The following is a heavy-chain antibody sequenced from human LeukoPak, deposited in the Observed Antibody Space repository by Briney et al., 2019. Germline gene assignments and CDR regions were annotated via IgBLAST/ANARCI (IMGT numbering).Heavy chain of an antibody. CDR1: GGSFSGYY. V-gene: IGHV4-34*01. J-gene: IGHJ4*02. D-gene: IGHD4-11*01. Sequence: SETLSLTCAVYGGSFSGYYWSWIRQPPGKGLEWIGEINHSGSTNYNPSLKSRVTISVDTSKNQFSLKLSSVTAADTAVYYCARDPSITSNGAFFDYWGQGTLVTISS. CDR2: INHSGST. CDR3: ARDPSITSNGAFFDY.